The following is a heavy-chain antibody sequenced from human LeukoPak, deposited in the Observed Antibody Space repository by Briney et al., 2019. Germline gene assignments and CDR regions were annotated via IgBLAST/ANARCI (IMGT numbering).Heavy chain of an antibody. CDR3: IAHFPYFYGFDV. J-gene: IGHJ6*04. Sequence: PGVSLRLSCVSSGFTIGTAWMSWVRQAPGKRLEWLGHIKSEGEGATTDYAAPAKGRFAISRDDSKNMIYLQMSSLKIDDTAIYYCIAHFPYFYGFDVWGKGTTVTVSS. CDR2: IKSEGEGATT. CDR1: GFTIGTAW. D-gene: IGHD3-3*02. V-gene: IGHV3-15*01.